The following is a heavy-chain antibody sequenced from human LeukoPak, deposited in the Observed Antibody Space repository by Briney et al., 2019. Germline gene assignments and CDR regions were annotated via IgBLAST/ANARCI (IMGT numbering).Heavy chain of an antibody. CDR2: ITGAGTST. CDR1: GFTFKSYG. D-gene: IGHD5-18*01. J-gene: IGHJ4*02. V-gene: IGHV3-23*01. CDR3: ARKAAVAMDLDY. Sequence: PGGSLRLSCVASGFTFKSYGMTWVRQVPGKGLEWLSSITGAGTSTKYADSVNGRFTISRDNSKNTLSLQMTGLRAEDTAIYYCARKAAVAMDLDYWGQGTLVTVSS.